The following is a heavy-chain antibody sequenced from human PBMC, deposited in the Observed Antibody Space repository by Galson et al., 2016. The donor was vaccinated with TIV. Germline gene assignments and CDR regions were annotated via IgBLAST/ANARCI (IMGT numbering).Heavy chain of an antibody. J-gene: IGHJ4*02. CDR1: GSTFSSYD. Sequence: SLRLSCAASGSTFSSYDMHWVRQAPGKGLEWVAIISFDRSDKYYGDSVKGRFTISRDNSKNTLYLQMNSLTAEDTAVYYCARQWQSYFFDYWGQGILVTVSS. D-gene: IGHD6-19*01. CDR3: ARQWQSYFFDY. CDR2: ISFDRSDK. V-gene: IGHV3-33*05.